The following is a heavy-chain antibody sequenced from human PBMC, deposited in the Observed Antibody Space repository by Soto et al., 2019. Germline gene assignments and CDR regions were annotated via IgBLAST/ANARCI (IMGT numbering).Heavy chain of an antibody. J-gene: IGHJ6*02. Sequence: SETLSLTCTVSGGSISSSGFYWGWLRQTPGKGLEFIGYIYYSGSTYYNPSLKSRVTISVDTSKNQFSLKLSSVTAADTAVYYCARALFSYGSGSYFQYYYYGMDVWGQGTTVTVSS. CDR3: ARALFSYGSGSYFQYYYYGMDV. D-gene: IGHD3-10*01. V-gene: IGHV4-39*07. CDR2: IYYSGST. CDR1: GGSISSSGFY.